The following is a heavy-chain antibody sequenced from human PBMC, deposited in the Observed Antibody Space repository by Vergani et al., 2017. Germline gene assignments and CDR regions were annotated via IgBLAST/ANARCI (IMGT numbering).Heavy chain of an antibody. V-gene: IGHV3-23*03. CDR3: ATXRVLVDSSGYYHEAFDI. Sequence: EVQLLESGGGLVQPGGSLRLSCAASGFTFSSYAMSWVRQAPGKGLEWVSVIYSGGSTYYADSVKGRFTISRDNSKNTLYLQMNSLRAEDTAMYYCATXRVLVDSSGYYHEAFDIWGQGTMVTVSS. J-gene: IGHJ3*02. CDR2: IYSGGST. CDR1: GFTFSSYA. D-gene: IGHD3-22*01.